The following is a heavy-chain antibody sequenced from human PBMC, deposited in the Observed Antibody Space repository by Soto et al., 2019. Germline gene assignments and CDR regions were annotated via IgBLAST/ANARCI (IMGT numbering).Heavy chain of an antibody. CDR1: GYSFTNYW. Sequence: GESLKISCKGSGYSFTNYWIGWVRQMPGKGLECMGIIYPGDADTRYIPSFQGQVTISADKSISTAYLQWTSLRASDTAMYYCAMYSSRVDYWGQGTLVTVSS. D-gene: IGHD6-13*01. CDR2: IYPGDADT. CDR3: AMYSSRVDY. J-gene: IGHJ4*02. V-gene: IGHV5-51*01.